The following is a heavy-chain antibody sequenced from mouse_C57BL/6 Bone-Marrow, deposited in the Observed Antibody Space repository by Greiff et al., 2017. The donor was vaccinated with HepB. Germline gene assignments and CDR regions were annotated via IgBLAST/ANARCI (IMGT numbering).Heavy chain of an antibody. CDR3: ARGDYDGFDY. CDR1: GFTFSDYG. CDR2: ISNLAYSI. V-gene: IGHV5-15*01. Sequence: EVQGVESGGGLVQPGGSLKLSCAASGFTFSDYGMAWVRQAPRKGPEWVAFISNLAYSIYYADTLTGRFTISRENAKNTLYLEMSSLRSEDTAMYYCARGDYDGFDYWGQGTTLTVSS. D-gene: IGHD2-4*01. J-gene: IGHJ2*01.